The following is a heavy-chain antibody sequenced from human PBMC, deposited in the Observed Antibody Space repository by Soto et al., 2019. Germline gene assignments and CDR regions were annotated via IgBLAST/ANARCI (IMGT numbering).Heavy chain of an antibody. J-gene: IGHJ3*02. CDR3: ARGGADSVVVVAAEDAFDI. D-gene: IGHD2-15*01. Sequence: ASVKVSCKASGYTFTSYGISWVRQAPGQGLEWMGWISAYNGNTNYAQKLQGRVTMTTDTSTSTAYMELRSLRSDDTAVYYCARGGADSVVVVAAEDAFDIWGQGTKVTVSS. CDR2: ISAYNGNT. CDR1: GYTFTSYG. V-gene: IGHV1-18*01.